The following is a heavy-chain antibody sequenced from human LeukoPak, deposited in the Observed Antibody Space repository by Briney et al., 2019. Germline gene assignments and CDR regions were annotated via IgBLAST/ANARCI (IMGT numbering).Heavy chain of an antibody. J-gene: IGHJ6*03. Sequence: SETLSLTCAVYGGSFSGYYWSWIRQPPGKGLEWIGEINHSGSTNYNPPLKRRVTISVDTSKNQFSLKLSSVTAADTAVYYCARGQAKRGYSGYDRPYYYYYYMDVWGKGTTVTVSS. CDR1: GGSFSGYY. CDR3: ARGQAKRGYSGYDRPYYYYYYMDV. CDR2: INHSGST. V-gene: IGHV4-34*01. D-gene: IGHD5-12*01.